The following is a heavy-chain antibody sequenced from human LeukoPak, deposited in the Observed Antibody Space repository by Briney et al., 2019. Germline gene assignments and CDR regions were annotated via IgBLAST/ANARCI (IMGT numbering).Heavy chain of an antibody. CDR2: IKPDGSEI. D-gene: IGHD2/OR15-2a*01. J-gene: IGHJ4*02. V-gene: IGHV3-7*03. CDR1: GFSFSRYW. CDR3: VTSGLSRFGF. Sequence: GGSLRLSCEASGFSFSRYWMSWVRQVPGRGLEWVANIKPDGSEIYYVDSVKGRFTISRDNAKNAVYLHMNSLRAEDTAVYYCVTSGLSRFGFWGQGTLVTVSS.